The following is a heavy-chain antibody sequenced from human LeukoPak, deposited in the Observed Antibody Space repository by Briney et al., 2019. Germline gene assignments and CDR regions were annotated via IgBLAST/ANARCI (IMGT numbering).Heavy chain of an antibody. D-gene: IGHD6-19*01. J-gene: IGHJ4*02. CDR1: GYTFTGYY. Sequence: ASVKVSCKASGYTFTGYYMHWVRQAPGQGLEWMGWINPNSGGTNYAQKFQGRVTMTRDTSISTAYMELSRLSSVTAADTAMYYCARAAEYSSGWYLFDYWGQGILVTVSA. CDR3: ARAAEYSSGWYLFDY. V-gene: IGHV1-2*02. CDR2: INPNSGGT.